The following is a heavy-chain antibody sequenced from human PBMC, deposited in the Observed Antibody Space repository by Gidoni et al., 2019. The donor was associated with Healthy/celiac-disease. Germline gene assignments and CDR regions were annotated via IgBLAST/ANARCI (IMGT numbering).Heavy chain of an antibody. V-gene: IGHV4-59*01. Sequence: QVQLQESGPGLVKPSETLSLTCTVSGGSISSYYWSWIRQPPGKGLEWIGYIFYSGSTNYNPSLKSRVTISVDTSKNQVSLKLSSVTAADTAVYYCARDRSCSGGSCHGRGYYYYMDVWGKGTTVTVSS. CDR1: GGSISSYY. CDR3: ARDRSCSGGSCHGRGYYYYMDV. D-gene: IGHD2-15*01. J-gene: IGHJ6*03. CDR2: IFYSGST.